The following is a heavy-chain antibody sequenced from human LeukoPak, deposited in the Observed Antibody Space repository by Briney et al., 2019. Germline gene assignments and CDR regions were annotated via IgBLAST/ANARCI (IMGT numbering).Heavy chain of an antibody. V-gene: IGHV3-15*01. CDR1: GFTFSNAW. D-gene: IGHD2-2*01. CDR2: IKSKTDGGTT. J-gene: IGHJ4*02. CDR3: TTGYCSRTSCYYFDY. Sequence: GGSLRLSSAASGFTFSNAWMSWVRQAPGEGLEGVGRIKSKTDGGTTDYAAPVKGRFTISRDDSKNTLYLQMNSPKTEDTAVYYCTTGYCSRTSCYYFDYWGQGTLVTVSS.